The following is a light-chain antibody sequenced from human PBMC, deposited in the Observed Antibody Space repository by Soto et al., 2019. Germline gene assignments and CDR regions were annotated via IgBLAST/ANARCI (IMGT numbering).Light chain of an antibody. J-gene: IGKJ1*01. V-gene: IGKV1-5*03. Sequence: DIQMTQSPSTLSASVGDRVTITCRASQSISTWLAWYQQKPGKAPKLERGVPSRFSGSGSGTEFTLTISSLQPDDFATFYCQQYNTYSRTFGQGTKVEIK. CDR3: QQYNTYSRT. CDR1: QSISTW.